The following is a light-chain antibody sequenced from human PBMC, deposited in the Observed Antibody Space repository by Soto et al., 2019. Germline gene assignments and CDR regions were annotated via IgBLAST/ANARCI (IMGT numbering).Light chain of an antibody. CDR3: HQYNSWPPRYT. CDR1: QSISSD. CDR2: GAS. Sequence: EIVMTQSPGTLSVSPGERATLSCRASQSISSDLAWYQQKPGQAPRLLIYGASTRATGIPARFSGSGSGTEFTLTISGLQSEDSAVYYCHQYNSWPPRYTFGLGTKLEIK. J-gene: IGKJ2*01. V-gene: IGKV3-15*01.